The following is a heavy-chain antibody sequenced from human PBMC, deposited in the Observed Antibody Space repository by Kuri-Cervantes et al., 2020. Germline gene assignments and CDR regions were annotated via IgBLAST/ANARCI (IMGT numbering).Heavy chain of an antibody. D-gene: IGHD3-22*01. Sequence: SSVKVSCKSSGGTFSSYAISWVRQAPGQGLEWMGGIIPIFGTANHAQKFQGRVTITADASTSTAYMELSSLRSEETAVYYCARYSRINMIVVVRYGYGMDVWGQGTTVTVSS. CDR1: GGTFSSYA. V-gene: IGHV1-69*13. CDR3: ARYSRINMIVVVRYGYGMDV. CDR2: IIPIFGTA. J-gene: IGHJ6*02.